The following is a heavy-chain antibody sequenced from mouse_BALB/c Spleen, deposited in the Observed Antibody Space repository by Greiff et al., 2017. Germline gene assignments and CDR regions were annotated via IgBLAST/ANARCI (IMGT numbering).Heavy chain of an antibody. V-gene: IGHV3-6*02. D-gene: IGHD2-14*01. CDR1: GYSITSGYY. CDR3: ARVYYRYDGGYWYFDV. CDR2: ISYDGSN. J-gene: IGHJ1*01. Sequence: EVQLVESGPGLVKPSQSLSLTCSVTGYSITSGYYWNWIRQFPGNKLEWMGYISYDGSNNYNPSLKNRISITRDTSKNQFFLKLNSVTTEDTATYYCARVYYRYDGGYWYFDVWGAGTTVTVSS.